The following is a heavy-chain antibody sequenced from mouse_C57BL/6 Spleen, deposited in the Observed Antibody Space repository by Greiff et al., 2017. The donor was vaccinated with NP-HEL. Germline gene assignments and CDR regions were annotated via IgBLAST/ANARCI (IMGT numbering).Heavy chain of an antibody. CDR1: GYTFTGYW. CDR2: ILPGSGST. V-gene: IGHV1-9*01. Sequence: QVQLQQSGAELMKPGASVKLSCKATGYTFTGYWIEWVKQRPGHGLEWIGEILPGSGSTNCNEKFKGKATFTADTSSNTAYMQLSSLTTEDSAIYYCARSDYGSSYVFDYWGQGTTLTVSS. J-gene: IGHJ2*01. D-gene: IGHD1-1*01. CDR3: ARSDYGSSYVFDY.